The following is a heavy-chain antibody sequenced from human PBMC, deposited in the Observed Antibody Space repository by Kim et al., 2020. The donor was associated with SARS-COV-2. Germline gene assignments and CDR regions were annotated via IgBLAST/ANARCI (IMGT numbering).Heavy chain of an antibody. CDR2: ISYDGSNK. V-gene: IGHV3-30*04. CDR3: ARDPRRFDVNYYDSSGYYC. D-gene: IGHD3-22*01. Sequence: GGSLRLSCAASGFTFSSYAMHWVRQAPGKGLEWVAVISYDGSNKYYADSVKGRFTISRDNSKNTLYLQMNSLRAEDTAVYYCARDPRRFDVNYYDSSGYYCWGQGTLVTVSS. CDR1: GFTFSSYA. J-gene: IGHJ4*02.